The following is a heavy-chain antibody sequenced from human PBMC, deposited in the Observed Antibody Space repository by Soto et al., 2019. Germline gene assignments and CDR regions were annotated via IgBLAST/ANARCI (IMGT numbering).Heavy chain of an antibody. D-gene: IGHD2-21*01. CDR2: IYYSGST. Sequence: SLTMRYPNTVAAGNIVSGGYYCSWIRQHPGKGLEWIGYIYYSGSTYYNPSLKSRVTISVDTSKNQFSLKLSSVTSADTAVYYCAREGLAYCVYPHYCDQGILVTV. CDR3: AREGLAYCVYPHY. V-gene: IGHV4-31*03. J-gene: IGHJ4*02. CDR1: AGNIVSGGYY.